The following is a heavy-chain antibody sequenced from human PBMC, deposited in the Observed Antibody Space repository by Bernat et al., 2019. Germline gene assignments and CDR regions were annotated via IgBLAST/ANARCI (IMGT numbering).Heavy chain of an antibody. D-gene: IGHD3-16*01. J-gene: IGHJ3*02. Sequence: HVQLQQWGAGLLKPSETLSLTCAVYGGSFSGYYWSWIRQPPEKGLEWIGEINHSGSTNYNPSLKSRITISVDTSKNQFSLKLSSVTAADTAVYFCARINYYDYIWGNYRFDIWGQGTMVTVSS. CDR2: INHSGST. CDR3: ARINYYDYIWGNYRFDI. V-gene: IGHV4-34*01. CDR1: GGSFSGYY.